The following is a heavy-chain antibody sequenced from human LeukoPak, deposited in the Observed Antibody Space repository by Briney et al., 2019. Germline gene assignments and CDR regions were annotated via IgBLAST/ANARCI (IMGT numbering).Heavy chain of an antibody. J-gene: IGHJ3*02. V-gene: IGHV3-21*01. CDR1: EFTFSSYS. Sequence: GGSLRLSCAASEFTFSSYSMNWVRQAPGKGLEWVSSISSSSSYIYYADSVKGRFTISRDNAKNSLYLQMNSLRAEDTAVYYCARLRTDDAFDIWGQGTMVTVSS. CDR3: ARLRTDDAFDI. D-gene: IGHD3/OR15-3a*01. CDR2: ISSSSSYI.